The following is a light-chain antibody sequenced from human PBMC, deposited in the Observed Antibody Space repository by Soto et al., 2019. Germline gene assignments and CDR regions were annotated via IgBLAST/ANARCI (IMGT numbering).Light chain of an antibody. V-gene: IGLV2-18*01. CDR1: SSDVGRYNR. CDR3: SLYTTNSTFV. CDR2: EVR. Sequence: ALTQPPTVSGSPGQSVTISCTGTSSDVGRYNRVSWYQQPPGTAPKLLIYEVRNRPSGVPDRFSGSKSANTASLTISGLQAEDEADYYCSLYTTNSTFVFGAGTKVTVL. J-gene: IGLJ1*01.